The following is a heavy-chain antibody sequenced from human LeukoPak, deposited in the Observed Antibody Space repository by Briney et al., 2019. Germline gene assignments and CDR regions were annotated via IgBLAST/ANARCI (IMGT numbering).Heavy chain of an antibody. CDR2: INPNSGGT. V-gene: IGHV1-2*02. Sequence: GASVKVSCKASGYTFTGYYMHWVRQAPGQGLEWMGWINPNSGGTNYAQKFQGRVTMTRDTSISTAYMELRSLRSDDTAVYYCARDTDTLSSSDVWGQGTTVTVSS. J-gene: IGHJ6*02. CDR1: GYTFTGYY. D-gene: IGHD6-13*01. CDR3: ARDTDTLSSSDV.